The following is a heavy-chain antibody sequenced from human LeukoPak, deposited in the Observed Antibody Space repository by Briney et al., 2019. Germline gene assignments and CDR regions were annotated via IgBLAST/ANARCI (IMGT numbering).Heavy chain of an antibody. CDR3: ARASVGGTLDY. Sequence: PSETLSLTCAVYGESFSGYYWTLIRQPPGQGLEWIGEVDRGGTTNYNPSLKSRVIISVDTSKNQFSLKLRSLTAADTAVYYCARASVGGTLDYWGQGILVTVSS. CDR2: VDRGGTT. J-gene: IGHJ4*02. CDR1: GESFSGYY. V-gene: IGHV4-34*01. D-gene: IGHD1-26*01.